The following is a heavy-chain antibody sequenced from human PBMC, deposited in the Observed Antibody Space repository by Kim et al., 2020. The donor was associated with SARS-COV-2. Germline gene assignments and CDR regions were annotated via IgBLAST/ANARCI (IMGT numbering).Heavy chain of an antibody. J-gene: IGHJ5*02. CDR1: GYTFTSYA. V-gene: IGHV7-4-1*02. D-gene: IGHD3-22*01. CDR2: INTNTGNP. Sequence: ASVKVSCKASGYTFTSYAMNWVRQAPGQGLEWMGWINTNTGNPTYAQGFTGRFVFSLDTSVSTAYLQISSLKAEDTAVYYCARAADSSGYYQENWFDPWGQGTLVTVSS. CDR3: ARAADSSGYYQENWFDP.